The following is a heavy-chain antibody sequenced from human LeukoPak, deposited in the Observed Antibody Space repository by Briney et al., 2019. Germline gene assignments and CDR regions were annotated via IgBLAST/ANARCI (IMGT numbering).Heavy chain of an antibody. D-gene: IGHD3-10*01. CDR2: IIPIFGTA. V-gene: IGHV1-69*13. Sequence: ASVKVSCKASGGTFSSYAISWVRQAPGQGLEWMGGIIPIFGTANYAQKFQGRVTITADESTSTAYTELSSLRSEDTAVYYCATVTMVRGEYYYMDVWGKGTTVTISS. CDR3: ATVTMVRGEYYYMDV. J-gene: IGHJ6*03. CDR1: GGTFSSYA.